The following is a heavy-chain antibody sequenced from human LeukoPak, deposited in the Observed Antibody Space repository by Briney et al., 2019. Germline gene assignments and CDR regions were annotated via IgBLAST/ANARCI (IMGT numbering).Heavy chain of an antibody. CDR2: IYYTGST. D-gene: IGHD3-22*01. CDR3: AILPAGEYYYDSSGSAH. Sequence: TLSLTCTVSGGSVSSGTHYYNWIRQHPGKGLEWIGYIYYTGSTSYNPSLKSRVTISVDKSKNQFSLKLSSVTAADTAVYYCAILPAGEYYYDSSGSAHWGQGTLVTVSS. J-gene: IGHJ4*02. CDR1: GGSVSSGTHY. V-gene: IGHV4-31*09.